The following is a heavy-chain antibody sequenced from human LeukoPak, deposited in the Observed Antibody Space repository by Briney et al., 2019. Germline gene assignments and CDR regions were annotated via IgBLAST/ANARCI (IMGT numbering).Heavy chain of an antibody. CDR1: GGSFSGYY. D-gene: IGHD1/OR15-1a*01. CDR3: ARAKQGGWFDP. Sequence: PSETLSLTCAVYGGSFSGYYWSWIRQPPGKGLEWIGEIGHSGSANYNPSLKSRVTISLDTSNNQFSLKLSSVTAAYTAVYYCARAKQGGWFDPWGQGTLVTVSS. CDR2: IGHSGSA. V-gene: IGHV4-34*01. J-gene: IGHJ5*02.